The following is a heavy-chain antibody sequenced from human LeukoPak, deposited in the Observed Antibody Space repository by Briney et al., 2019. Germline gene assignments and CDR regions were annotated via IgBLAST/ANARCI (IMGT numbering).Heavy chain of an antibody. D-gene: IGHD6-6*01. J-gene: IGHJ4*02. CDR1: GGSFSNYY. CDR2: INHSGST. V-gene: IGHV4-34*01. CDR3: ARVSSSSGTDY. Sequence: SETLSLTCAVSGGSFSNYYWSWIRQSPGKGLEWIGEINHSGSTNYNPSLKSRVTISVDTSKNQFSLKLSSVTAADTAVYYCARVSSSSGTDYWGQGTLVTVSS.